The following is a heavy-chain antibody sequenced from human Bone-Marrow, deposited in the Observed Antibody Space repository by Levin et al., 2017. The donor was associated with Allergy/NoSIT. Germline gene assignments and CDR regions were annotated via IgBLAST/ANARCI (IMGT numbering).Heavy chain of an antibody. J-gene: IGHJ6*02. Sequence: PGGSLRLSCTASGFTFGDYAMSWVRQAPGKGLEWVGFIRSKAYGGTTEYAASVKGRFTISRDDSKSIAYLQMNSLKTEDTAVYYCTRDPGSGSYYWDYYDGMDVWGQGTTVTVSS. CDR2: IRSKAYGGTT. CDR3: TRDPGSGSYYWDYYDGMDV. D-gene: IGHD3-10*01. CDR1: GFTFGDYA. V-gene: IGHV3-49*04.